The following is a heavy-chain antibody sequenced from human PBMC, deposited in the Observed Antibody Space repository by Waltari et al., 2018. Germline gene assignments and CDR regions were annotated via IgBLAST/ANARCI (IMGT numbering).Heavy chain of an antibody. J-gene: IGHJ1*01. CDR3: AISSSSWPEYFQH. D-gene: IGHD6-13*01. CDR2: IYSGGST. V-gene: IGHV3-23*03. CDR1: GFTFSSYA. Sequence: EVQLLESGGGLVQPGGSLRLSCAASGFTFSSYAMSWVRQAPGKGLEWVSVIYSGGSTYYADPVKGRLTISRDNSKNTLYLQMNSLRAEDTAVYYCAISSSSWPEYFQHWGQGTLVTVSS.